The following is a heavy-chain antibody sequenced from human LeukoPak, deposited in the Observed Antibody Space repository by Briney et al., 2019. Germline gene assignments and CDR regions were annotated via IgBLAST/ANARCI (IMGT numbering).Heavy chain of an antibody. CDR1: GFTVSSNY. CDR3: ARLGQGLPPSYYYGMDV. V-gene: IGHV3-66*01. J-gene: IGHJ6*02. CDR2: IYSGDST. D-gene: IGHD6-19*01. Sequence: GGSLRLPCAASGFTVSSNYMSWVRQAPGKGLEWVSVIYSGDSTYYADSVKGRFTISRDNSKNTLYLQMNSLRAEDTAVYYCARLGQGLPPSYYYGMDVWGQGTTVTVSS.